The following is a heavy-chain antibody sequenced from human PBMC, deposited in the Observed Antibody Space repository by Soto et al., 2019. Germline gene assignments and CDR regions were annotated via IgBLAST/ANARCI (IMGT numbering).Heavy chain of an antibody. J-gene: IGHJ4*02. D-gene: IGHD2-2*01. CDR1: GFTFDEYS. V-gene: IGHV3-43*01. CDR2: LTWDGGTT. CDR3: AKVKRTYTSTSAVDVDS. Sequence: EVELVESGGAVVQPGGSLRLSCVVYGFTFDEYSMYWVRQPPGKGLEWISLLTWDGGTTYYADAVKGRFTISRDSGKTSLFLQMDSLRTEDTALYYCAKVKRTYTSTSAVDVDSWGQGTLVTVSS.